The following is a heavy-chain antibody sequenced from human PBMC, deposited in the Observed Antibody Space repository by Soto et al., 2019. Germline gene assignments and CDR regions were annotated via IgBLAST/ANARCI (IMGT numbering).Heavy chain of an antibody. V-gene: IGHV4-34*01. CDR1: GDSFSGYF. J-gene: IGHJ4*02. CDR2: ITEGGTT. D-gene: IGHD2-8*01. Sequence: SETLSLTCAVHGDSFSGYFWTWIRQPPGKGLEWIAEITEGGTTNYSPSLKSRVSIAVDSSKRQFSLTLSSVTAADTATYYCPSGADAMLSPNFDYWSQGSLVTVSS. CDR3: PSGADAMLSPNFDY.